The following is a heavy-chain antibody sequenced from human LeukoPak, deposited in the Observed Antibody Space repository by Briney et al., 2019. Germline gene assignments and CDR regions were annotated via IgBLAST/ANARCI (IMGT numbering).Heavy chain of an antibody. V-gene: IGHV3-23*01. CDR3: AKDRSYYDSSGAFDI. J-gene: IGHJ3*02. CDR2: ISGGGGST. CDR1: GFSISSYG. Sequence: GGSLRLSCAASGFSISSYGMSWVRQAPGKGLEWVSAISGGGGSTYYADSVKGRFTISRDNSKNTLYLQMNSLRAEDTAVYYCAKDRSYYDSSGAFDIWGQGTMVTVSS. D-gene: IGHD3-22*01.